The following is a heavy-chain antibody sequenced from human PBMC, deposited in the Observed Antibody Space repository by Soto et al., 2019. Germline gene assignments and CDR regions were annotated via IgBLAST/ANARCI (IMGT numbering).Heavy chain of an antibody. CDR2: ISYEGRNK. CDR1: GFTFSSYG. Sequence: PGGSLRLSCAASGFTFSSYGMPWVRQSPGKGLEGVAVISYEGRNKYYADSVKGRFTISRDNSRNTLYLQRTSLRAGATACIYCSKADRHVRGRYPSFDYWGQGTLVTVSS. D-gene: IGHD1-26*01. CDR3: SKADRHVRGRYPSFDY. J-gene: IGHJ4*02. V-gene: IGHV3-30*18.